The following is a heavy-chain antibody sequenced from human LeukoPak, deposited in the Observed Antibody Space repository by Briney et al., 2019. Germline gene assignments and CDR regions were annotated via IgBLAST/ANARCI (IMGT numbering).Heavy chain of an antibody. CDR3: ARAYCSGGSCYLRGRYNWFDP. Sequence: SETLSPTCTVSGGSISSSSYYWGWIRQPPGKGLEWIGSIYYSGSTYYNPSLKSRVTISVDTSKNQFSLKLSSVTAADTAVYYCARAYCSGGSCYLRGRYNWFDPWGQGTLVTVSS. CDR2: IYYSGST. CDR1: GGSISSSSYY. V-gene: IGHV4-39*01. D-gene: IGHD2-15*01. J-gene: IGHJ5*02.